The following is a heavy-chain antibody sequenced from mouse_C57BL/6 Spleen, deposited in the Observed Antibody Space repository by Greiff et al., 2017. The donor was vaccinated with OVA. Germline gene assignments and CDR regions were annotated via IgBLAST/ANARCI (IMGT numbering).Heavy chain of an antibody. CDR3: AKTDGYPYYYAMDY. CDR1: GFSLTSYG. CDR2: IWRGGST. V-gene: IGHV2-5*01. Sequence: VQGVESGPGLVQPSQSLSITCTASGFSLTSYGVHWVRQSPGKGLEWLGVIWRGGSTDYNAAFMSRPSTTKDNSKSQVFFKMNSLQADDTAIYYCAKTDGYPYYYAMDYWGQGTSVTVSS. J-gene: IGHJ4*01. D-gene: IGHD2-3*01.